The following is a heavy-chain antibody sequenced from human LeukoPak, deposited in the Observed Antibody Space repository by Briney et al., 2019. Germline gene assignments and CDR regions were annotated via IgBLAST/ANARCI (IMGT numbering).Heavy chain of an antibody. CDR2: IRYDGSNK. J-gene: IGHJ4*02. Sequence: GGSLRLSCAASGFTFSSYGMHWVRQAPGKGLEWVAFIRYDGSNKYYADSVKGRFTISRDNSKNTLYLQMNSLRAEDTAVYYCAKDRYSDHSCSGRSCYYLDYWGQGTLVTVSS. CDR1: GFTFSSYG. CDR3: AKDRYSDHSCSGRSCYYLDY. D-gene: IGHD2-15*01. V-gene: IGHV3-30*02.